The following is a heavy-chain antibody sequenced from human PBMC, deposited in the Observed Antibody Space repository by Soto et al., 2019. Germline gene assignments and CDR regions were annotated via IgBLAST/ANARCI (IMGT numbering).Heavy chain of an antibody. CDR1: GFTFSDYY. Sequence: QVQLVESGGGLVKPGGSLRLSCAASGFTFSDYYMSWIRQAPGKGLEWVSYISSSGSTIYYADSMKGRFTISRDNAKNARYRQNISLRAEDTAVYYWAGEAVGGPMARYHFCYGKDVWGQETTVTVSS. D-gene: IGHD2-15*01. J-gene: IGHJ6*02. CDR2: ISSSGSTI. CDR3: AGEAVGGPMARYHFCYGKDV. V-gene: IGHV3-11*04.